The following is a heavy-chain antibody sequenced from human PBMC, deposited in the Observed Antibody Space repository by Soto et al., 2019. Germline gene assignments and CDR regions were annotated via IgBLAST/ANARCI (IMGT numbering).Heavy chain of an antibody. Sequence: SLRLSCAASGFTVSSNYMSWVRQAPGKGLEWVSVIYSGGSTYYADSVKGRFTISRDNSKNTLYLQMNSLRAEDTAVYYYARDRYYYDSSGYFYYYYGMDVWGQGTTVTVSS. J-gene: IGHJ6*02. CDR3: ARDRYYYDSSGYFYYYYGMDV. CDR1: GFTVSSNY. D-gene: IGHD3-22*01. V-gene: IGHV3-53*01. CDR2: IYSGGST.